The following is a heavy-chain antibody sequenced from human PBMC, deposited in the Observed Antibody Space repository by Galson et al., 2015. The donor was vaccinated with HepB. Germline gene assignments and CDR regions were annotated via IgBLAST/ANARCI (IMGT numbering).Heavy chain of an antibody. Sequence: SLRLSCAASGFTFSSYWMTWVRQAPGKGLEWVANIRKDGSDKYYVDAVKGRFTISRDNARKSVFLQMNSLRAEDTAVYYCARDSSPTYYYDSKDYYGDAFDIWGQGTMVTGSS. D-gene: IGHD3-22*01. J-gene: IGHJ3*02. V-gene: IGHV3-7*03. CDR1: GFTFSSYW. CDR2: IRKDGSDK. CDR3: ARDSSPTYYYDSKDYYGDAFDI.